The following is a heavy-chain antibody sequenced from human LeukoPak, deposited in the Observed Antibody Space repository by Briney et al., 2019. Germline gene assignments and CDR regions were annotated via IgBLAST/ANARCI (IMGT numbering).Heavy chain of an antibody. CDR1: GGTFSSYA. J-gene: IGHJ4*02. CDR3: ARSAHYSSAFDY. V-gene: IGHV1-69*04. CDR2: IIPILGIA. Sequence: SVKVSCKASGGTFSSYAISWVRQAPGQGLEWMGRIIPILGIANYAQKFQGRVTITADKSTSTAYMELSSLRSEDTAVYYCARSAHYSSAFDYWGQGTLVSVSS. D-gene: IGHD4-11*01.